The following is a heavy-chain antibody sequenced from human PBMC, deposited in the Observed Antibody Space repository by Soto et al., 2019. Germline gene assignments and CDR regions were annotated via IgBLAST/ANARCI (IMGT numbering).Heavy chain of an antibody. D-gene: IGHD5-12*01. J-gene: IGHJ4*02. CDR3: ARVTTSGYTGYTFEY. V-gene: IGHV3-7*03. CDR2: IKQDGSEK. Sequence: EVQLVESGGGLVQHGGSLRLSCTASGFTFSNYWMSWVRQAPGKGLEWVANIKQDGSEKYYVDSVKGRFTMSRDNAKSSLYLYMNSLRVDDTAVYYCARVTTSGYTGYTFEYWGQGTLVTVSS. CDR1: GFTFSNYW.